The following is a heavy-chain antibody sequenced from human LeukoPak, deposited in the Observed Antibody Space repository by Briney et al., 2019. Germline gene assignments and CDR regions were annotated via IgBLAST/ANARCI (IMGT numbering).Heavy chain of an antibody. V-gene: IGHV3-48*02. CDR1: GFTFGSYS. CDR2: ISSSGTTI. Sequence: GGSLRLSCAASGFTFGSYSMNWVRQAPGKGLVWVSYISSSGTTIYYADSVKGRFTISRDNAKNSLYLQMNSLRDEDTAVYYCARVWGLAVAGGEIEYWGQGTLVTVSS. D-gene: IGHD6-13*01. J-gene: IGHJ4*02. CDR3: ARVWGLAVAGGEIEY.